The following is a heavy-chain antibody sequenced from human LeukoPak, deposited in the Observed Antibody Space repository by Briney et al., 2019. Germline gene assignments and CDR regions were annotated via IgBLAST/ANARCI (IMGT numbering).Heavy chain of an antibody. CDR2: FYSSGNT. CDR1: GGSISSYY. V-gene: IGHV4-4*07. D-gene: IGHD3-22*01. CDR3: ARDRSGSSGYYSAVDI. J-gene: IGHJ3*02. Sequence: PSETLSPTCSVSGGSISSYYWSWIRQPAGKGLEWIGRFYSSGNTNYNPSLQSRVNMSVDTSKNQFSLKLSSLTAADTAVYYCARDRSGSSGYYSAVDIWGRGTMVTVSS.